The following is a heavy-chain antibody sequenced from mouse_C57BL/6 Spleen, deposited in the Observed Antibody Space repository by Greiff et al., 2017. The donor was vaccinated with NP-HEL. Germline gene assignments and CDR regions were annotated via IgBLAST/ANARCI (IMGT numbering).Heavy chain of an antibody. D-gene: IGHD3-3*01. J-gene: IGHJ3*01. CDR3: ARGPWFAY. V-gene: IGHV1-54*01. CDR1: GYAFTNYL. Sequence: VQLQQSGAELVRPGTSVKVSCKASGYAFTNYLIEWVKQRPGQGLEWIGVINPGSGGTNYNEKFKSKATLTADKSSSTAYMQLSSLTSEDSAVYFCARGPWFAYWGQGTLVTVSA. CDR2: INPGSGGT.